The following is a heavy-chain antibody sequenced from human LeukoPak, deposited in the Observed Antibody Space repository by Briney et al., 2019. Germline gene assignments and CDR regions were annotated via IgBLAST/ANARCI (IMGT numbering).Heavy chain of an antibody. CDR2: IYYSGST. J-gene: IGHJ6*03. D-gene: IGHD3-3*02. V-gene: IGHV4-59*01. CDR1: GGSISGYY. Sequence: SETLSLTRTVSGGSISGYYWSWIRRPPGKELEWIGYIYYSGSTNYNPSLKSRVTISVDTSNNQFSLKLSSVTAADTAVYYCARGARRGIFYMDVWGRGTTVTVSS. CDR3: ARGARRGIFYMDV.